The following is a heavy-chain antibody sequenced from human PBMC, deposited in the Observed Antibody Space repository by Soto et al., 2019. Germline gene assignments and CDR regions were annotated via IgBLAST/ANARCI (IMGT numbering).Heavy chain of an antibody. Sequence: EVQLLEPGGGLVQPGGSLRRSCAASGFTFRSYAMSWVRQAPGKGLEWVSAISGSGGSTYYAASVKGRFTISRDNTKSTVYLQMNSLSAEDTDVYYCATSGIHDAFDIWGQGTMVTVSS. D-gene: IGHD1-20*01. CDR3: ATSGIHDAFDI. CDR2: ISGSGGST. CDR1: GFTFRSYA. J-gene: IGHJ3*02. V-gene: IGHV3-23*01.